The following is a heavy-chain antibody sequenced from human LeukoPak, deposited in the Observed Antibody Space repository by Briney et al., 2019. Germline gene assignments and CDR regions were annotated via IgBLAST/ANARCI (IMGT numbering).Heavy chain of an antibody. V-gene: IGHV4-39*01. Sequence: PSETLSHTCTVSGVSISSSSYYWGWIRQPPGKGLEWIGNIYYSGSTYYNPPLKSRVTISVDTSKNQFSLRLSSVTAADTAVYYCARHFDSSWSYFDPWGQGTLVTVSS. CDR2: IYYSGST. D-gene: IGHD6-13*01. CDR3: ARHFDSSWSYFDP. J-gene: IGHJ5*02. CDR1: GVSISSSSYY.